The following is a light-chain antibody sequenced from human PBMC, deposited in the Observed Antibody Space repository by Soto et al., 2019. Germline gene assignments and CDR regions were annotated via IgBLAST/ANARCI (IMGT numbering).Light chain of an antibody. CDR2: GNG. J-gene: IGLJ1*01. CDR3: QPYDSSLSGSEX. Sequence: QSVLTQPPSVSGAPGQRVTISCTGSSSNIGAGHDVHWYQQLPGTAPKLLIYGNGNRPSGVPDRFSGSKSGTSASLAITGLQAEDEADYYCQPYDSSLSGSEXFGTGNKVTV. V-gene: IGLV1-40*01. CDR1: SSNIGAGHD.